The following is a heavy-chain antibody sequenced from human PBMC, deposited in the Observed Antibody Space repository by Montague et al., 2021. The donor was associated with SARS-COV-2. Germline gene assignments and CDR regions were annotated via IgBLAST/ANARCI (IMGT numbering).Heavy chain of an antibody. Sequence: SETLSLTCAVSGASISNAFWWSWVRQPPGKGLEWTGYIFRSGATNYNPPLKSRVIISLDTSKSQFSLRLSSVTAADTAIYYCARTSRGSRYFYGVDIWGQGTTVTVSS. CDR1: GASISNAFW. D-gene: IGHD3-10*01. J-gene: IGHJ6*02. CDR3: ARTSRGSRYFYGVDI. CDR2: IFRSGAT. V-gene: IGHV4-4*02.